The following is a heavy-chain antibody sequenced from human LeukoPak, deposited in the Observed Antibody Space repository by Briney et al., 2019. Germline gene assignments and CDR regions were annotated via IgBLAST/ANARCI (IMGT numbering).Heavy chain of an antibody. CDR2: ISGSGGST. Sequence: GGSLRLSCAASGFTFSSYAMSWVRQAPGKGLEWVSAISGSGGSTYYADSVKGRFTISGDNSKNTLYLQVNSLRAEDTAVYYCAKHLREIKDIVVVVAATPDYWGQGTLVTVSS. J-gene: IGHJ4*02. V-gene: IGHV3-23*01. CDR1: GFTFSSYA. CDR3: AKHLREIKDIVVVVAATPDY. D-gene: IGHD2-15*01.